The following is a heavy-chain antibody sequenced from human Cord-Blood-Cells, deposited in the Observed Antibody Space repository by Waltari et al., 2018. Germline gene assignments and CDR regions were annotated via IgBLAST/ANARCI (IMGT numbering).Heavy chain of an antibody. D-gene: IGHD2-8*01. CDR2: INPNSGCT. V-gene: IGHV1-2*02. CDR3: ARGTELGLYAFDI. Sequence: QVQLVQSGAEVKKPGASVKVSCKASGYTFTGYYMHWVRQAPGQGLEGRGWINPNSGCTNYAQKFQGRVTMTRDTSISTAYMELSRLRSDDTAVYYCARGTELGLYAFDIWGQGTMVTVSS. CDR1: GYTFTGYY. J-gene: IGHJ3*02.